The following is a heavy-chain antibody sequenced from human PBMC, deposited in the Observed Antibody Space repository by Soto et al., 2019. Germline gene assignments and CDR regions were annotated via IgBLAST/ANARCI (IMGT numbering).Heavy chain of an antibody. CDR1: GFPFSAYN. CDR2: ITVCSSHI. D-gene: IGHD3-16*01. J-gene: IGHJ4*02. CDR3: SRSPEVGVRGAY. V-gene: IGHV3-21*01. Sequence: PGGSLRLSCTGSGFPFSAYNINWVRQAPGKGLEWVSSITVCSSHIYQPNSMKGRFTISRDDAKNSVYLQIDSLRDEDTALYYCSRSPEVGVRGAYWGQGTLVTVSS.